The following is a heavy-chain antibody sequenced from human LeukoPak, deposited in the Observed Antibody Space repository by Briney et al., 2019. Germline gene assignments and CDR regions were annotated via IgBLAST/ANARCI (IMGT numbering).Heavy chain of an antibody. V-gene: IGHV3-48*01. CDR1: GFTFSSYS. J-gene: IGHJ3*02. D-gene: IGHD3-10*01. CDR2: ISSSSSTI. Sequence: PPGGSLRLSCAASGFTFSSYSMNWVRQAPGKGLEWVSYISSSSSTIYYADSVKGRFTISRDNAKNSLYLQMNSLRAEDTAVYYCAHPIRGAFDIWGQGTMVTVSS. CDR3: AHPIRGAFDI.